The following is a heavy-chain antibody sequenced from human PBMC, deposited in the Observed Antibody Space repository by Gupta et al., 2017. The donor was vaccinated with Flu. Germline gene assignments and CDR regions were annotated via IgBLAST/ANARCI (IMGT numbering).Heavy chain of an antibody. CDR2: IKQDASEK. D-gene: IGHD1-26*01. Sequence: SSYWMSWVRQAPGKGLEWVANIKQDASEKYYGDSMKGRFSISRDNAKNSHYLQMNNLRAEDTAVYYCARDSGRFYMDYWGQGTLVTVSS. CDR1: SSYW. CDR3: ARDSGRFYMDY. V-gene: IGHV3-7*01. J-gene: IGHJ4*02.